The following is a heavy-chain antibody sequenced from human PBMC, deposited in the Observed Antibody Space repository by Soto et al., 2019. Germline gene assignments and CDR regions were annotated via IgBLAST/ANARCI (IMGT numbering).Heavy chain of an antibody. Sequence: SETLSLTCTVTGGAISGYYWTWIRQSDGEGLEWIGRIYSSWSTNYNPSLKSRVTISLDTSMNYFSLRLSSVTAADTAVYYCARGQRFSDWFDPWGQGTLVTVSS. CDR2: IYSSWST. CDR1: GGAISGYY. V-gene: IGHV4-4*07. D-gene: IGHD3-3*01. CDR3: ARGQRFSDWFDP. J-gene: IGHJ5*02.